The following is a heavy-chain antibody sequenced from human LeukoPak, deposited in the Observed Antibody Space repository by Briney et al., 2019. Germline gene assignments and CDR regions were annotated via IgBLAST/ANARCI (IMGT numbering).Heavy chain of an antibody. CDR3: ARHGGAWFDP. V-gene: IGHV4-39*01. Sequence: SETLSLTCTVSGGSISTSSYYWGWIRQPPGKGLEWIGSIYYSGSTYYNPSLKSRLTISVDTSKNQFSLKRSSVTAADTAVYYCARHGGAWFDPWGQGTLVTVSS. CDR2: IYYSGST. CDR1: GGSISTSSYY. J-gene: IGHJ5*02. D-gene: IGHD3-16*01.